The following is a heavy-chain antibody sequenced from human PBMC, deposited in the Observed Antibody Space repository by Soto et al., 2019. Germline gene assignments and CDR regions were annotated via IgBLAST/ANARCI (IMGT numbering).Heavy chain of an antibody. J-gene: IGHJ3*02. V-gene: IGHV4-34*01. Sequence: PSEKLSVRCGGYGGLSSAYWWIGFRLPPETGLEWIGEINHSGSTNYNPSLKSRVTISVDTSKNQFSLKLTSVTAADTAVYYCARGLISGYYLYDAFDIWGQGTMVT. CDR2: INHSGST. CDR1: GGLSSAYW. CDR3: ARGLISGYYLYDAFDI. D-gene: IGHD3-22*01.